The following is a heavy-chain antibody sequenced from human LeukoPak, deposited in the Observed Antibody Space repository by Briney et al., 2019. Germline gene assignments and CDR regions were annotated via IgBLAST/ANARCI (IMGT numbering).Heavy chain of an antibody. Sequence: SETLFLTCTVSGGSISSSSYYWGWIRQPPGKGLEWIGSIYYSGSTYYNPSLKSRVTISVDMSKNQFSLKLSSVTAADTAVYYCARTAARYYDFWSGYPYQGAFDIWGQGTMVTVSS. CDR1: GGSISSSSYY. J-gene: IGHJ3*02. CDR3: ARTAARYYDFWSGYPYQGAFDI. CDR2: IYYSGST. V-gene: IGHV4-39*01. D-gene: IGHD3-3*01.